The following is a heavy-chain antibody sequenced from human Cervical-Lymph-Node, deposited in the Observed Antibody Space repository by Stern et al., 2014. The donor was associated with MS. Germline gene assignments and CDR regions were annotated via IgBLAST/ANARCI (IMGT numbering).Heavy chain of an antibody. J-gene: IGHJ4*02. CDR2: MIPLLCTA. CDR3: ARLAMADKTIDY. CDR1: GGTFSSYA. D-gene: IGHD5-18*01. Sequence: VQLVESGAEVKKPGSSVKVSCKASGGTFSSYAISWVRKAPGQGLEWMVWMIPLLCTATYAQKFQGRVTITADEATSTAYMELSSLRSEDTSVYYCARLAMADKTIDYWGQGTLVTVSS. V-gene: IGHV1-69*01.